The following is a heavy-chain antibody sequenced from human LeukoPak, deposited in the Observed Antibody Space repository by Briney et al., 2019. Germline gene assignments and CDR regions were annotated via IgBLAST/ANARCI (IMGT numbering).Heavy chain of an antibody. V-gene: IGHV4-34*01. CDR1: GGSFSGYY. D-gene: IGHD5-24*01. J-gene: IGHJ4*02. CDR2: INHSGST. Sequence: SETLSLTCAVYGGSFSGYYWSWIRQPPGKGLEWIGEINHSGSTNYNSSLKSRVTISVDTSKNQFSLKLGSVTAADTAVYYCAREPLDGYNDYWGQGTLVTVSS. CDR3: AREPLDGYNDY.